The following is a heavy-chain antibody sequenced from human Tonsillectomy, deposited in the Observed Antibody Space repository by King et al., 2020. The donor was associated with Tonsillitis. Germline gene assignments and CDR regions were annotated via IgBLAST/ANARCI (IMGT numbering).Heavy chain of an antibody. CDR1: GLTFSNAW. Sequence: VQLVESGGALVKPGGSLRLSCAASGLTFSNAWMSWVRQAPGKGLQWLGRIKRKADGGTTDYAAPVKGRFTISRDDSKNTLYLQMNSLQTEDTAVYYCTTNLYFGDHWGQGTLVTVSS. D-gene: IGHD3-9*01. CDR3: TTNLYFGDH. J-gene: IGHJ4*02. CDR2: IKRKADGGTT. V-gene: IGHV3-15*02.